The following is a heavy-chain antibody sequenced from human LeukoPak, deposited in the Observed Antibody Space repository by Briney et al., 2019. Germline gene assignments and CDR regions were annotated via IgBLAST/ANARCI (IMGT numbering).Heavy chain of an antibody. CDR2: INHSGST. V-gene: IGHV4-34*01. Sequence: SETLSLTCAVYGGSFSGYYWSWIRQPPGKGLEWIGEINHSGSTNYNPSLKSRVTISVDTSKNQFSLKLSSVTAADTAVYYCARGYSSSSEAPDAFDIWGQGTMVTVSS. D-gene: IGHD6-6*01. CDR1: GGSFSGYY. J-gene: IGHJ3*02. CDR3: ARGYSSSSEAPDAFDI.